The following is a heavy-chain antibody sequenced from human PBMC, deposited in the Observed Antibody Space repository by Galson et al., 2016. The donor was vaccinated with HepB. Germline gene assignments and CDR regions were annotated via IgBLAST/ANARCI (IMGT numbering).Heavy chain of an antibody. Sequence: TLSLTCTVSGDSVSSGSYFWSWIRQPAGKGLEWIGRFYTSGNTDYNPSLRSRVTMSVDTSKNQFSLRLRSVTAADTAVYYCAREDKTFFYDTDGSYGYLYYMDVWGKGTPVTVSS. CDR1: GDSVSSGSYF. V-gene: IGHV4-61*02. CDR2: FYTSGNT. J-gene: IGHJ6*03. D-gene: IGHD5/OR15-5a*01. CDR3: AREDKTFFYDTDGSYGYLYYMDV.